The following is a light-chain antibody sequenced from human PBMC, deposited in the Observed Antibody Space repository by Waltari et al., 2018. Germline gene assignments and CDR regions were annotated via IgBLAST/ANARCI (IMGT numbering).Light chain of an antibody. CDR2: KAS. J-gene: IGKJ2*03. V-gene: IGKV1-39*01. CDR1: ENVNNY. Sequence: DIQMTQSPSSLSASVGDRVTITCRASENVNNYLNWYQQKPGKAPKLLIYKASTLQSGVPSRCSGSVSGTDYTFTISSLQSEDVATYYCQHNYGTPYSFGQGTKVEIK. CDR3: QHNYGTPYS.